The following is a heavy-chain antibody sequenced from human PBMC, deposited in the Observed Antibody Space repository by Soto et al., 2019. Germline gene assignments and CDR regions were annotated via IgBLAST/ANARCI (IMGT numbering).Heavy chain of an antibody. V-gene: IGHV1-3*01. CDR3: TFGMDG. CDR1: GYTFSTYV. CDR2: INANNGKI. J-gene: IGHJ6*02. Sequence: QVQLLQSGAEVKQPGASVKVSCKASGYTFSTYVLHWVRQAPGQRLEWMAWINANNGKIKYSQKFQDRVTMTRDKSASTAYTALSSLKSEDTAVYCCTFGMDGWCQGAKVIVS.